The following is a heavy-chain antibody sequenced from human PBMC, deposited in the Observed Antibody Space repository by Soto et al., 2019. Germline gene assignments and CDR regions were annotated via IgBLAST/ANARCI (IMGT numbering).Heavy chain of an antibody. CDR2: IYYSGST. CDR1: GGSISSYY. D-gene: IGHD3-16*02. Sequence: PSETLSLTCSVSGGSISSYYWSWIRQPPGRGLEWIGYIYYSGSTNYNPSLKSRVTISVDTSKNQSSLRLSSVTAADTAVYYCARATTYDYVWGTYRYYWFDPWGQGTLVTVSS. V-gene: IGHV4-59*08. J-gene: IGHJ5*02. CDR3: ARATTYDYVWGTYRYYWFDP.